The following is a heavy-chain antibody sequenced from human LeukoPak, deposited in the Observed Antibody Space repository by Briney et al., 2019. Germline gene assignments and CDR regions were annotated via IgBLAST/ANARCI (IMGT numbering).Heavy chain of an antibody. D-gene: IGHD3-3*01. CDR3: ARGAGTIFGEYYYYMDV. V-gene: IGHV3-21*01. Sequence: GGSLRLSCAASGVTFSDSAMTWDRQVPVKGLEWVSSISSSGSYIYYADSVKGRFTISRDNAKNSLYLQMNSLRADDTAVYHCARGAGTIFGEYYYYMDVWGKGPRSPFP. J-gene: IGHJ6*03. CDR2: ISSSGSYI. CDR1: GVTFSDSA.